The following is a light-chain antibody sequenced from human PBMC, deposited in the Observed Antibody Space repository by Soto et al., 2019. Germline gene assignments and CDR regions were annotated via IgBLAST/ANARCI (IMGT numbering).Light chain of an antibody. CDR1: KIGSKS. J-gene: IGLJ2*01. CDR3: PVWDTGSDHVV. CDR2: DDS. V-gene: IGLV3-21*02. Sequence: SYELTQPPSGSVAPGQTARITCGGNKIGSKSVHWYQQKPGQAPVLVVYDDSDRPSGIPERFSGSNSGNTATLTISRVEAADEADYYCPVWDTGSDHVVFGGGTKLTVL.